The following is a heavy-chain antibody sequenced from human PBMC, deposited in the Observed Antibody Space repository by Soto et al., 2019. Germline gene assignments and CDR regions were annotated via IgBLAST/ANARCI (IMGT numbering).Heavy chain of an antibody. D-gene: IGHD3-22*01. CDR1: VFTFSSYE. CDR3: AREAGYYDSSGYYYSTDAFDI. J-gene: IGHJ3*02. Sequence: GSLRLSCAASVFTFSSYEMNWVRQAPGKGLEWVSYISSSGSTIYYADSVKGRFTISRDNAKNSLYLQMNSLRAEDTAVYYCAREAGYYDSSGYYYSTDAFDIWGQGTMVTVSS. V-gene: IGHV3-48*03. CDR2: ISSSGSTI.